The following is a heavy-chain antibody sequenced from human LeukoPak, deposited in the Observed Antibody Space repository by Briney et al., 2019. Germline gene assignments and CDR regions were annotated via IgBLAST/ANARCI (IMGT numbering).Heavy chain of an antibody. Sequence: GGSLRLSCAASGFTFSSYDMHWVRQAIGKGLEWVSAIGTAGDTYYPGSVKGRFTISRENAKNSLYLQMNSLRAGDTAVYYCARLIRGVGAFDIWGQGTMVTVSS. CDR1: GFTFSSYD. V-gene: IGHV3-13*01. CDR3: ARLIRGVGAFDI. D-gene: IGHD3-10*01. CDR2: IGTAGDT. J-gene: IGHJ3*02.